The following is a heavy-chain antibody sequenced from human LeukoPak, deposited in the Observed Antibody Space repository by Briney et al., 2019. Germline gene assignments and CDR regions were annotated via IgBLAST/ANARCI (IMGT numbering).Heavy chain of an antibody. CDR2: MNPNSGNT. D-gene: IGHD3-3*01. Sequence: ASVKVSCKASGYTFTSYDINWVRQATGQGLEWMGWMNPNSGNTGYAQKFQGRVTMTRNTSISTAYMELSSLRSEDTAEYYCARLYDRSGWYYDFWSGYWFFDYWGQGTLVTVSS. V-gene: IGHV1-8*01. J-gene: IGHJ4*02. CDR3: ARLYDRSGWYYDFWSGYWFFDY. CDR1: GYTFTSYD.